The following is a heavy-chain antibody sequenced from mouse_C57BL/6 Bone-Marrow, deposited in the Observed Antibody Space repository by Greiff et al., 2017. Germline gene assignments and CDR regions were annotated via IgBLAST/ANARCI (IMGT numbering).Heavy chain of an antibody. D-gene: IGHD2-2*01. V-gene: IGHV5-6*01. Sequence: DVQLVESGGDLVKPGGSLKLSCAASGFTFSSYGMSWVRQTPDKRLEWVATISSGGSYTYYPASVKGRFTISRDNAKNTLYLQMSSLKSEDTAMYYCARRVYYGYGGPFYAMDYWGQGTSVTVSS. CDR2: ISSGGSYT. J-gene: IGHJ4*01. CDR3: ARRVYYGYGGPFYAMDY. CDR1: GFTFSSYG.